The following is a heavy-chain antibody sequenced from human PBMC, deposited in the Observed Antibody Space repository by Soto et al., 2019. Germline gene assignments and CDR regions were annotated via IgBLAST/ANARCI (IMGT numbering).Heavy chain of an antibody. Sequence: PSDTLSLTCTVSGDSLSSSYWSWVRQPPGKGLEWIGFISYGGSTNYNPSLKSRVTMSVDTSKNRFSLKLTSVTAADTAVYYCAQSKGFLEWTTTLFYCMDVWGQGTTVT. CDR3: AQSKGFLEWTTTLFYCMDV. J-gene: IGHJ6*02. CDR1: GDSLSSSY. V-gene: IGHV4-59*07. D-gene: IGHD3-3*01. CDR2: ISYGGST.